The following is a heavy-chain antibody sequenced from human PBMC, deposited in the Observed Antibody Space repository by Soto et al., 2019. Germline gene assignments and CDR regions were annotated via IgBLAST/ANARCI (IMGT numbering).Heavy chain of an antibody. J-gene: IGHJ6*02. CDR1: GYTFTRSG. CDR3: AREGVAPYYYYGMDV. Sequence: QVQLVQSGAEVKKPGASVKVSCKASGYTFTRSGISWVRQAPGQGLEWMGWISTYNGDTNYAQKFQGRVTMTTDTSTSTAYMELRSLRSDDTAGYYCAREGVAPYYYYGMDVWGQGTSVTVSS. CDR2: ISTYNGDT. V-gene: IGHV1-18*01. D-gene: IGHD5-12*01.